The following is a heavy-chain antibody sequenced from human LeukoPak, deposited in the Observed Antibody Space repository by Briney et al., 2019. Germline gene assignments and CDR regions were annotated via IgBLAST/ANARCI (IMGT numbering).Heavy chain of an antibody. V-gene: IGHV1-69*05. Sequence: ASVKVSCKASGGTFSSYAISWVRQAPGQGLEWMGRINPIFGTANYAQKFQGRVTITTDESTSTAYMELSSLRSEDTAVYYCAREMVRGVIPLPFDYWGQGTLVTVSS. J-gene: IGHJ4*02. CDR1: GGTFSSYA. D-gene: IGHD3-10*01. CDR2: INPIFGTA. CDR3: AREMVRGVIPLPFDY.